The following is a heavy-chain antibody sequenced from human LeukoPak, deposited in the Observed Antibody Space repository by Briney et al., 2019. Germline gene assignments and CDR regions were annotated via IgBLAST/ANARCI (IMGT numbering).Heavy chain of an antibody. CDR2: ISGSGGST. J-gene: IGHJ4*02. V-gene: IGHV3-23*01. CDR3: ARDRDYYDSSGYSFNDY. D-gene: IGHD3-22*01. Sequence: GGSLRLSCAASGFTFSSYAMSWVRQAPGKGLEWVSAISGSGGSTYYADSVKGRFTISRDNSKNTLYLQMNSLRAEDTAVYYCARDRDYYDSSGYSFNDYWGQGTLATVSS. CDR1: GFTFSSYA.